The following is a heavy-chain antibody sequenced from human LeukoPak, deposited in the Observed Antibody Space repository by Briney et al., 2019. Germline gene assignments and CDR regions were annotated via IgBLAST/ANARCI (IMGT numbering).Heavy chain of an antibody. CDR3: ARREGVIASADYFDY. CDR2: IYYSGST. V-gene: IGHV4-39*01. CDR1: GGSISSSSYY. J-gene: IGHJ4*02. D-gene: IGHD6-13*01. Sequence: PSETLSLTCTVSGGSISSSSYYWGWIRQPPGKGLEWIGTIYYSGSTYYNPALNSRVTISVDTSKNLFSLKLTSVTAADTAVYYCARREGVIASADYFDYWGQGTLVTVSS.